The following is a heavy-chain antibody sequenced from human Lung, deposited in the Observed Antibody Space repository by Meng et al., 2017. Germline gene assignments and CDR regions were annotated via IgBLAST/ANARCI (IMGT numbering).Heavy chain of an antibody. J-gene: IGHJ4*02. CDR2: ISHSGST. V-gene: IGHV4-4*02. Sequence: QLQLPESGPRLVQPSGTLSLACAVSGDSITRTQWWSWLRQTPGKGLEWIGEISHSGSTVYRPSLQGRVSISLDKSNNEFSLKLTSVTAADTAVYYCARETLRELGLFHYWGQGILVTASS. CDR3: ARETLRELGLFHY. D-gene: IGHD1-7*01. CDR1: GDSITRTQW.